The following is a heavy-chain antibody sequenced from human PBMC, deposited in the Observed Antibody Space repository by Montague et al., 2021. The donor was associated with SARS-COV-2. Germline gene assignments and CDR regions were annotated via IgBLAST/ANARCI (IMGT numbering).Heavy chain of an antibody. D-gene: IGHD3-3*01. Sequence: TLSLTCTVSGGSITSGGYYWSWIRQHPGKGLEWIGYIYYSGSTYYNPSLKSRVTISVDTPKNQFSLKLSSVTAADTAVYYCARVRGGFLEWLLYFDYWGQGTLVTVSS. CDR1: GGSITSGGYY. J-gene: IGHJ4*02. V-gene: IGHV4-31*03. CDR3: ARVRGGFLEWLLYFDY. CDR2: IYYSGST.